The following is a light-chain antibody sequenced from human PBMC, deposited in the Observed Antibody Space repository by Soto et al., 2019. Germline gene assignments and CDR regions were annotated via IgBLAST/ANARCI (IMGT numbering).Light chain of an antibody. CDR2: LNSDGSH. J-gene: IGLJ7*01. CDR3: QTWGSGFAV. Sequence: QLVLTQSPSASASLGASVKLTCTLSSGHSNYAIAWHQQQPEKGPRYLMKLNSDGSHNTGDGIPDRFSGSRSGAERYLTISSLPSEEEADYYCQTWGSGFAVFGGGTQLTVL. CDR1: SGHSNYA. V-gene: IGLV4-69*01.